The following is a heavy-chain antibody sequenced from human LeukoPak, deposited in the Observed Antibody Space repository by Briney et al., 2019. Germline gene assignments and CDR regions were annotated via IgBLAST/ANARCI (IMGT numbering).Heavy chain of an antibody. CDR1: GFTLDDYA. Sequence: GGSLRLSCAACGFTLDDYAMHWVRHAPGKGLEWVSGISWNSGSIDYAEPVKGRFTISRDNAKNSLYLQMNSLRPEDMALYYCATEGGYWGQGTLVTVSS. CDR2: ISWNSGSI. D-gene: IGHD3-16*01. J-gene: IGHJ4*02. V-gene: IGHV3-9*03. CDR3: ATEGGY.